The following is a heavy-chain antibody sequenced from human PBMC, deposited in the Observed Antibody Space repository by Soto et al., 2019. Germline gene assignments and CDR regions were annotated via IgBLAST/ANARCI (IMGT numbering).Heavy chain of an antibody. Sequence: ASVKVSCKASGYTFTGYYMHWVRQAPGQGLEWMGWINPNSGGTNYAQKFQGWVTMTRDTSISTAYMELSRLRSDDTAVYYCARENRHRYCSSTSCYFVFDYWGQGTLVTVSS. CDR2: INPNSGGT. CDR3: ARENRHRYCSSTSCYFVFDY. V-gene: IGHV1-2*04. J-gene: IGHJ4*02. D-gene: IGHD2-2*01. CDR1: GYTFTGYY.